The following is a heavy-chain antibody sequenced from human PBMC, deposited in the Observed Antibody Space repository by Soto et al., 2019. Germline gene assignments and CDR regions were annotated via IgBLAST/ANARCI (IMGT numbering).Heavy chain of an antibody. D-gene: IGHD4-17*01. CDR2: IYYSGST. Sequence: SGTLSPPCTFSGGSLSSYYWGWIRQPPGKGLEWIGYIYYSGSTNYNPSLKSRVTISVDTSKNQFSLKLSSVTAADTAVYYCAREVVYGDYWFDPWGQGTLVTVSS. CDR1: GGSLSSYY. J-gene: IGHJ5*02. V-gene: IGHV4-59*01. CDR3: AREVVYGDYWFDP.